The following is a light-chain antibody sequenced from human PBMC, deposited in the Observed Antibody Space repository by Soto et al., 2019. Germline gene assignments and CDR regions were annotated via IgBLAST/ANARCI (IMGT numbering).Light chain of an antibody. CDR2: EGS. Sequence: QSVLTQPASVSGSPGQSITISCTGTSSDVGSYNLVSWYQHHPGKDPKLMIYEGSKRPSGVSDRFSGSKSGNTASLTISGLQAEVEADYYCCSYAGSRTYVFVTGTKLTVL. V-gene: IGLV2-23*01. J-gene: IGLJ1*01. CDR1: SSDVGSYNL. CDR3: CSYAGSRTYV.